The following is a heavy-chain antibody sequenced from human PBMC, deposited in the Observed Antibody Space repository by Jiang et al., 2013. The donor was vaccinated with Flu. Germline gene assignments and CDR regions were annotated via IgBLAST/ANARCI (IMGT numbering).Heavy chain of an antibody. CDR3: ARLRDGSLDY. Sequence: KGSGYNFTSYWISWVRQMPGKGLEWMGRIDPSDSYTNYIASFQGHVTISVDRSINTAYLQWSSLKASDTAIYYCARLRDGSLDYWGQGTLVPVSS. V-gene: IGHV5-10-1*01. CDR2: IDPSDSYT. D-gene: IGHD5-24*01. CDR1: GYNFTSYW. J-gene: IGHJ4*02.